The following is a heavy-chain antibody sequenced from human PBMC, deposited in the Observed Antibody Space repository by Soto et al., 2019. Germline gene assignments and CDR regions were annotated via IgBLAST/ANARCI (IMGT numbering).Heavy chain of an antibody. Sequence: QVHLLQSGAEVQKPGASVKVSCKTSGYTFNDFGITWVRQAPGLGLEWLGWIYSKAGKMNFAPKFQNRAIMTTDTTTSTACLELTSLTFDDPAIYFCARDIAFDIDYWGQGTLVTV. D-gene: IGHD2-15*01. CDR1: GYTFNDFG. V-gene: IGHV1-18*01. CDR3: ARDIAFDIDY. CDR2: IYSKAGKM. J-gene: IGHJ4*02.